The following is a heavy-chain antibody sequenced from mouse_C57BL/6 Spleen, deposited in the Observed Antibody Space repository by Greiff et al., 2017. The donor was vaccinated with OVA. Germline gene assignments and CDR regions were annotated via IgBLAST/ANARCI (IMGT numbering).Heavy chain of an antibody. Sequence: VMLVESGPGLVQPSQSLSITCTVSGFSLTSYGVHWVRQSPGKGLEWLGVIWRGGSTDYNAAFMSRLSITKDNSKSQVFFKMNSLQADDTAIYYCAENDDGYYLYYAMDYWGQGTSVTVSS. CDR1: GFSLTSYG. J-gene: IGHJ4*01. CDR2: IWRGGST. D-gene: IGHD2-3*01. V-gene: IGHV2-5*01. CDR3: AENDDGYYLYYAMDY.